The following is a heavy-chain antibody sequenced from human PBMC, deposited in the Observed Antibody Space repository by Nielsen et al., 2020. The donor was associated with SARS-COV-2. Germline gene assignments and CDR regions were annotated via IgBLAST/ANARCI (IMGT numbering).Heavy chain of an antibody. CDR3: ARDQMVRARYYFDY. D-gene: IGHD3-10*01. CDR1: GFTFSSYA. CDR2: ISGSGGST. Sequence: GESLKISCAASGFTFSSYAMSWVRQAPGKGLEWVSAISGSGGSTYYADSVKGRFTISRDNSKNTLYLQMNSLRAEDTAVYYCARDQMVRARYYFDYWGQGTLVTVSS. J-gene: IGHJ4*02. V-gene: IGHV3-23*01.